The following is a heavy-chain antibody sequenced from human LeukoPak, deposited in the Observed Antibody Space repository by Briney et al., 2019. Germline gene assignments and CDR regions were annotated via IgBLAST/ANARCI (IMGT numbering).Heavy chain of an antibody. CDR1: GGSISNYY. CDR3: ARDDFPRGFSYGFFDF. CDR2: IFNNGNT. Sequence: SETLSLTCTVSGGSISNYYWSWIRQSAGKGLEWIGRIFNNGNTNYNPSLKSRVTMSIDTSKNQFSLELNSVTAAATAVYYCARDDFPRGFSYGFFDFWGQGTQVTVSS. V-gene: IGHV4-4*07. J-gene: IGHJ4*02. D-gene: IGHD5-18*01.